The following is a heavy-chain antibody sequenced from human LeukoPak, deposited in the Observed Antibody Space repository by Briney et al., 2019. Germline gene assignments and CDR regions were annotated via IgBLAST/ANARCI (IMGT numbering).Heavy chain of an antibody. CDR1: GFTFSSYG. CDR3: AKDGLSGSLDY. CDR2: IWYDGSNK. D-gene: IGHD1-26*01. J-gene: IGHJ4*02. Sequence: PGRSLRLSCAASGFTFSSYGMHWVRQAPGKGLEGVAVIWYDGSNKYYADAVKGRVTISRDNSKNTLYLQMNSLSAEDTAVYYCAKDGLSGSLDYWGQGPLVTVSS. V-gene: IGHV3-33*06.